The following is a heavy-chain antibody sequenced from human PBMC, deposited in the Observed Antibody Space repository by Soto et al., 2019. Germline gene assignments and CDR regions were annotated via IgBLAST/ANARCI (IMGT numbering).Heavy chain of an antibody. V-gene: IGHV4-4*09. CDR1: GDSVRNQY. J-gene: IGHJ6*03. CDR3: ARTLDYGHMDV. D-gene: IGHD3-16*01. Sequence: PSETLSLTCTVSGDSVRNQYWSWIWRPPGRGLEWIGYIYRSGSTKYNPSLKSRLTISVDTSKNQFSLKLSSVTAADTAVYYCARTLDYGHMDVWGKGTTVTV. CDR2: IYRSGST.